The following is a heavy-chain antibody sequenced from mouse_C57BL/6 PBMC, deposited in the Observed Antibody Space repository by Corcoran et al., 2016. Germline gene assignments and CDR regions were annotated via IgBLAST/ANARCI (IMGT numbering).Heavy chain of an antibody. J-gene: IGHJ3*01. Sequence: QLLLQESGAELAWPGASEKLTCKASGYTFTSYGISWVKQRTGQGLEWIGEIYPRSGNTYYNEKFKGKATLTADKSSSTAYMELRSLTSEDSAVYFCARMALRAYWGQGTLVTVSA. CDR2: IYPRSGNT. V-gene: IGHV1-81*01. CDR3: ARMALRAY. CDR1: GYTFTSYG.